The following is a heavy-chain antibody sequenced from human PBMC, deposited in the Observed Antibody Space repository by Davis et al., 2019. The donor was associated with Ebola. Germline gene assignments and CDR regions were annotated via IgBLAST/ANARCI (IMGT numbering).Heavy chain of an antibody. CDR1: GFTFSSYA. Sequence: GSLKISCAASGFTFSSYAMSWVRQAPGKGLEWVSAISGSGGSTYYADSVKGRFTISRDNSKNTLYLQMNSLRAEDTAVYYCAKYGYYGSGSFTPRAYCDYWGQGTLVTVSS. J-gene: IGHJ4*02. D-gene: IGHD3-10*01. CDR3: AKYGYYGSGSFTPRAYCDY. CDR2: ISGSGGST. V-gene: IGHV3-23*01.